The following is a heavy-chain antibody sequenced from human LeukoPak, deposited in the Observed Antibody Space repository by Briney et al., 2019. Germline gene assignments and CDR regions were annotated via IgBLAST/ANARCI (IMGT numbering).Heavy chain of an antibody. CDR2: ITSGGDYI. J-gene: IGHJ4*02. CDR3: ARGHYDVLAASYKWTPDY. Sequence: SCKASGYTFNTFNMNWVRQATGKGLEWVSSITSGGDYIYYADSVKGRFTTSRDNAKNSLSLQLNSLRVEDTAVYYCARGHYDVLAASYKWTPDYWGQGTLVTVSS. V-gene: IGHV3-21*01. CDR1: GYTFNTFN. D-gene: IGHD3-9*01.